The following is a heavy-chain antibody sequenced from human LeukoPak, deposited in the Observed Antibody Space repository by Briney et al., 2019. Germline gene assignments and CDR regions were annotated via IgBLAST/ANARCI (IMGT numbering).Heavy chain of an antibody. Sequence: GGSLRLSCSASGFVFSIYTMYWVRQAPGKGPEYVSNISGSGNGVNIYYADSVKGRFTISRDDSKSILYLQMNGLRSEDTAVYYCVKDFGRIRGTPDSWGQGTLVIVSS. CDR2: ISGSGNGVNI. V-gene: IGHV3-64D*06. D-gene: IGHD1-26*01. CDR3: VKDFGRIRGTPDS. CDR1: GFVFSIYT. J-gene: IGHJ4*02.